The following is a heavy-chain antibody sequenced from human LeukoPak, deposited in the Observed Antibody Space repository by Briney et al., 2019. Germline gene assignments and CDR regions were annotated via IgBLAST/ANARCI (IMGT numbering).Heavy chain of an antibody. V-gene: IGHV1-69*13. CDR3: ARDPRGQAVAED. Sequence: RASVKVSCKASGGTFSSYAISWVRQAPGQGLEWMGGIIPIFGTANYAQKFQGRVTITADESTSTAYMELSSLRSEDTAVYYCARDPRGQAVAEDWGQGTLVTVSS. D-gene: IGHD6-19*01. J-gene: IGHJ4*02. CDR1: GGTFSSYA. CDR2: IIPIFGTA.